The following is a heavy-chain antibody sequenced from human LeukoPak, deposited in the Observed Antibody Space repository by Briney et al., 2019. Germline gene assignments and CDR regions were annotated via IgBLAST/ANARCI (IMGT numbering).Heavy chain of an antibody. CDR3: ATHYYDSSGYYYDHAFDI. CDR1: GVTVSNNY. J-gene: IGHJ3*02. CDR2: IYSGGIT. D-gene: IGHD3-22*01. Sequence: PGGSLRLSCAASGVTVSNNYMNWVRQAPGKGLEWVSVIYSGGITYYADSLTGRFTISRDNSKNTLYLQMNNLRAEDTAVYYCATHYYDSSGYYYDHAFDIWGQGTIVTVSS. V-gene: IGHV3-53*01.